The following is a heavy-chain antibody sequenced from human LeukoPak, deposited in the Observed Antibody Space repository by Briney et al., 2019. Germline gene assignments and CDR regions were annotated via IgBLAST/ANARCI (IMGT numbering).Heavy chain of an antibody. CDR3: AKRGSGWYEDYYYYMDV. D-gene: IGHD6-19*01. CDR1: GFTFSTYG. CDR2: IGGSGGGT. V-gene: IGHV3-23*01. Sequence: GGSLRLSCAASGFTFSTYGMSWVRQAPGKGLEWVSAIGGSGGGTYYADSVKGRFTISRDNSKNMLYLQMNSLRAEDTAVYYCAKRGSGWYEDYYYYMDVWGKGTTVTISS. J-gene: IGHJ6*03.